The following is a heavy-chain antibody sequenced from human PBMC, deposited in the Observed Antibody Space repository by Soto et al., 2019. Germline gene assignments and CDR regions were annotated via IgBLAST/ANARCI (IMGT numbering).Heavy chain of an antibody. CDR2: ISGGGRST. D-gene: IGHD5-12*01. CDR1: GFIFRNYA. J-gene: IGHJ4*02. V-gene: IGHV3-23*01. CDR3: AKEPTDGDIVATSPNFFDY. Sequence: EVQLLESGGGLVQPGGSLRLSCTATGFIFRNYALSWVRQVPGKGLEWVSGISGGGRSTDYADSVKGRFSIFRDNSKNTRYLHMKGLRVVDTAFYYCAKEPTDGDIVATSPNFFDYWGQGTLVTVSP.